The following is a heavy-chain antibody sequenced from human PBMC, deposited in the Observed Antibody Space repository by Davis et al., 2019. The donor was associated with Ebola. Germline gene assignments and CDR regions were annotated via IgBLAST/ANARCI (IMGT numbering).Heavy chain of an antibody. V-gene: IGHV4-31*03. CDR3: ARDLRYDSSGYDYYFYMDV. CDR2: IYYSGST. D-gene: IGHD3-22*01. Sequence: PSETLSLTCTVSGGSISRGGSYWNWIRQHPGKGLEWIGYIYYSGSTYYKPSPKSRVTISLDTSKNQFSLNLYSVTAADTAVYYCARDLRYDSSGYDYYFYMDVWGKGTTVTVSS. CDR1: GGSISRGGSY. J-gene: IGHJ6*03.